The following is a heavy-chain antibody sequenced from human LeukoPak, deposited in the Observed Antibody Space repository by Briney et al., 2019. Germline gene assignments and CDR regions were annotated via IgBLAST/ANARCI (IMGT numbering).Heavy chain of an antibody. Sequence: GGSLRLSCAASGFTFSSYAMSWVRQAPGKGLEWVSAISGSGYSTYYADSVNGRVTISRDNSKNTLYLQMNSLRAEVTTVYYCAKEAGYSGYDYPDYWGQGTLVTVSS. CDR3: AKEAGYSGYDYPDY. V-gene: IGHV3-23*01. J-gene: IGHJ4*02. D-gene: IGHD5-12*01. CDR2: ISGSGYST. CDR1: GFTFSSYA.